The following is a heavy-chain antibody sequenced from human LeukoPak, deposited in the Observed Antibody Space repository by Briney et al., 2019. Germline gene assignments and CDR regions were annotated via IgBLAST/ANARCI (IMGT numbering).Heavy chain of an antibody. D-gene: IGHD2-2*01. V-gene: IGHV4-34*01. CDR3: ARGHYCSSTSCSSAGNWFDP. CDR2: INHSGST. J-gene: IGHJ5*02. CDR1: GGSFSGYY. Sequence: PSETLSLTCAVYGGSFSGYYWSWIRQPPGKGLEWIGEINHSGSTNYNPSLKSRVTISVDTSKNQFSLKLSSVTAADTAVYYCARGHYCSSTSCSSAGNWFDPWGQGTLVTVSS.